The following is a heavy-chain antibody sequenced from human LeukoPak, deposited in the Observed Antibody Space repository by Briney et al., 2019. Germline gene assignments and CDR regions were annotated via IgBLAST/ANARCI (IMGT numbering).Heavy chain of an antibody. CDR3: ARDHSSGSRPFDY. CDR1: GFTFSSYS. J-gene: IGHJ4*02. V-gene: IGHV3-48*04. CDR2: ISSSSSTI. Sequence: PGGSLRLSCAASGFTFSSYSMNWVRQAPGKGLEWVSYISSSSSTIYYADSVKGRFTISRDNAKNSLYLQMNSLRAEDTAVYYCARDHSSGSRPFDYWGQGTLVTVSS. D-gene: IGHD6-19*01.